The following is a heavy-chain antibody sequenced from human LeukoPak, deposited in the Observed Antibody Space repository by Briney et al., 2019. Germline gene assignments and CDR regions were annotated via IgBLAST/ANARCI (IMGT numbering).Heavy chain of an antibody. CDR3: AIPPLSGTGSSRPLAGMDV. V-gene: IGHV3-23*01. D-gene: IGHD3-10*01. J-gene: IGHJ6*02. Sequence: GGSLRLSCAASGFTFSSYAMSWVRQAPGKGLEWVSSVSGFVYNIYYADSVKGRFTISRDNPKNTLYLQMNSLRAEDTAVYYCAIPPLSGTGSSRPLAGMDVWGQGTTVTVSS. CDR2: VSGFVYNI. CDR1: GFTFSSYA.